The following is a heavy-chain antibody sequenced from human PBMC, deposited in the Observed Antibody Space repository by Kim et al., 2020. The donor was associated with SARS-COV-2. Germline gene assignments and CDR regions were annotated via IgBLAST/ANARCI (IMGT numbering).Heavy chain of an antibody. Sequence: SETLSLTCAVYGGSFSDYYWTWIRQPPEKGLEWIGAINHIGSTNYNPSLKSRVTMSVDTSKSQLSLKLSSVTAADTAVYYCAKHDARYCSGGNCWYFDYWGQGTLVTVSS. CDR3: AKHDARYCSGGNCWYFDY. CDR2: INHIGST. D-gene: IGHD2-15*01. CDR1: GGSFSDYY. V-gene: IGHV4-34*01. J-gene: IGHJ4*02.